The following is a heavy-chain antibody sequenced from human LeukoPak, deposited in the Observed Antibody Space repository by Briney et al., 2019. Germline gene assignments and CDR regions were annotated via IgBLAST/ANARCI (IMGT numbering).Heavy chain of an antibody. D-gene: IGHD3-22*01. CDR3: ARDTYYYDSRDWFDP. J-gene: IGHJ5*02. Sequence: PSETLSLTCAVYGGSFSGYYWSWIRQPPGKGLEWIGEINHSGSTNYNPSLKSRVTMSVDTSKNQFSLKLSSVTAADTAVYYCARDTYYYDSRDWFDPWGQGTLVTVSS. CDR2: INHSGST. CDR1: GGSFSGYY. V-gene: IGHV4-34*01.